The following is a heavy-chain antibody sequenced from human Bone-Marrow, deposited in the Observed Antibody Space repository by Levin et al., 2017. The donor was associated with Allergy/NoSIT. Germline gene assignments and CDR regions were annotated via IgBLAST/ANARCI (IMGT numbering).Heavy chain of an antibody. Sequence: GGSLRLSCAASGFTFSSYSMNWVRQAPGKGLDWVSSITSSGTYIYYADSVKGRFTISRDNAKNSLFLQMNSLTAADTAVYYCAREGSWSSTWLGNYYFDCWGQGTLVTVSS. D-gene: IGHD6-13*01. V-gene: IGHV3-21*01. CDR2: ITSSGTYI. J-gene: IGHJ4*02. CDR3: AREGSWSSTWLGNYYFDC. CDR1: GFTFSSYS.